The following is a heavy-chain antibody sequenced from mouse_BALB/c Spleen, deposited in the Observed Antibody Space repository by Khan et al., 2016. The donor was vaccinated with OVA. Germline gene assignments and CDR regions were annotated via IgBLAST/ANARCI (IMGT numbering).Heavy chain of an antibody. V-gene: IGHV14-3*02. J-gene: IGHJ1*01. Sequence: VQLQQSGAELVKPGASVKLSCTASGFNIKDTYMHWVKQRPEQGLEWIGRIDPANGNTKYDPKFQGKATITADTSSNTAYLQLSSLTSEDTAVYYWARRDNYWYFDVWGAGTTVTVSS. CDR2: IDPANGNT. CDR1: GFNIKDTY. CDR3: ARRDNYWYFDV.